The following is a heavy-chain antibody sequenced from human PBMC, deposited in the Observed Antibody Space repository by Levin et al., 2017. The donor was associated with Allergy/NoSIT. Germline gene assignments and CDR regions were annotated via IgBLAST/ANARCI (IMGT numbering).Heavy chain of an antibody. CDR3: ARGPLWEHAGPLDY. Sequence: PGGSLRLSCAASGFTFSSYSMNWVRQAPGKGLEWVSSISSSSSYIYYADSVKGRFTISRDNAKNSLYLQMNSLRAEDTAVYYCARGPLWEHAGPLDYWGQGTLVTVSS. CDR2: ISSSSSYI. CDR1: GFTFSSYS. J-gene: IGHJ4*02. D-gene: IGHD1-26*01. V-gene: IGHV3-21*01.